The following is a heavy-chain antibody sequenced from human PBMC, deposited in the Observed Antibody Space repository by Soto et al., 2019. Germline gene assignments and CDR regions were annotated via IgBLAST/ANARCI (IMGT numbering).Heavy chain of an antibody. J-gene: IGHJ6*03. CDR1: GFTFSSYA. CDR2: ISGSGGST. V-gene: IGHV3-23*01. CDR3: AKELSYDYIWGSYPYYMDV. Sequence: GSLRLSCAASGFTFSSYAMSWVRQAPGKGLEWVSAISGSGGSTYYADSVKGRFTISRDNSKNTLYLQMNSLRAEDTAVYYCAKELSYDYIWGSYPYYMDVWGKGTTVTVSS. D-gene: IGHD3-16*02.